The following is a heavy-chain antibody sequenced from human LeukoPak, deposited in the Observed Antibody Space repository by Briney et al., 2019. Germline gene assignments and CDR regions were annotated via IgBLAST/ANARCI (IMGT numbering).Heavy chain of an antibody. CDR2: ISSSSSTI. V-gene: IGHV3-48*02. J-gene: IGHJ1*01. CDR1: GFTFSSYS. Sequence: GGSLRLSCAASGFTFSSYSMNWVRQAPGKGLEWVSYISSSSSTIYYADSVKGRFTISRDNAKNSLYLQMNSLRDEDTAVYYCARGGYYDSSGYYYVGYFHHWGQGTLVTVSS. CDR3: ARGGYYDSSGYYYVGYFHH. D-gene: IGHD3-22*01.